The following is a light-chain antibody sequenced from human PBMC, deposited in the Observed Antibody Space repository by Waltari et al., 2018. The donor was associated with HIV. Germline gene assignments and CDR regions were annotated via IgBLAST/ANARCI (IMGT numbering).Light chain of an antibody. CDR2: TNN. CDR3: AAWDDSLNGWV. J-gene: IGLJ3*02. Sequence: QSVLTQPPSASGTPGQRVTISCSGSSSNIGSNTVTWYHQLPETAPKLLIYTNNQRPSGVPDRFSGSKSGTSASLAISGLQSEDEADYYCAAWDDSLNGWVFGGGTKLTVL. V-gene: IGLV1-44*01. CDR1: SSNIGSNT.